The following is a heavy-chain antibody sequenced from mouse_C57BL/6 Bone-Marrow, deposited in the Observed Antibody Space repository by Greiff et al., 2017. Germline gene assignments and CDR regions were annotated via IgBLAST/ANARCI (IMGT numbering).Heavy chain of an antibody. CDR1: GYTFTDYY. Sequence: EVQLQQSGPELVKPGASVKISCKASGYTFTDYYMNWVKQSHGKSLEWIGDINPNNGGTSYNQKFKGKATLTVDKSSSPAYMELRSLTSEDSAVYYCERDHYYGSSYDYFDYWGQGTTLTVSS. CDR2: INPNNGGT. V-gene: IGHV1-26*01. CDR3: ERDHYYGSSYDYFDY. J-gene: IGHJ2*01. D-gene: IGHD1-1*01.